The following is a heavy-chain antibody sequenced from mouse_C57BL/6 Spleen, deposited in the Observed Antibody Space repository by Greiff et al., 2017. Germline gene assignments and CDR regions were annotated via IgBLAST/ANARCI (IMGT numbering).Heavy chain of an antibody. CDR3: ARALCWVLRGY. CDR1: EYEFPSHD. V-gene: IGHV5-2*01. CDR2: ISSDGGSI. J-gene: IGHJ2*01. Sequence: DVLLVESGGGLVQPGESLKLSCASTEYEFPSHDMSWVRKTPEKRLELVADISSDGGSIYYPDTMERRFIISRDNTKKTLYLQMSSLRSEDTALDYCARALCWVLRGYWGQGTTLTVSA. D-gene: IGHD2-3*01.